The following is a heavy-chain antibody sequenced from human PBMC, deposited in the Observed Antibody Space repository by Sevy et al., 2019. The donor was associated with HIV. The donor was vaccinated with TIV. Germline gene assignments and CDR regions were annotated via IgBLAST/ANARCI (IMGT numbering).Heavy chain of an antibody. D-gene: IGHD4-17*01. CDR2: ISYTGST. Sequence: SETLSLTCTVSGGSISSTTNYWDWIRQHPGKGLEWIATISYTGSTYYNPSLESRLTVSVDTSKNQFSLKLSSVTAADTAVYYCARHEYGDYVGWFDPWGQGTLVTVSS. J-gene: IGHJ5*02. V-gene: IGHV4-39*01. CDR1: GGSISSTTNY. CDR3: ARHEYGDYVGWFDP.